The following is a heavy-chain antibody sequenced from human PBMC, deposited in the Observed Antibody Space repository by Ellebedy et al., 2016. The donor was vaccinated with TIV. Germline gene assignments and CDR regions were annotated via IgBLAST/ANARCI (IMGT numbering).Heavy chain of an antibody. CDR2: IIPMFGTA. V-gene: IGHV1-69*13. Sequence: ASVKVSCKASGGTFSSYGISWVRQAPGQGLEWMGGIIPMFGTANYAQKFQGRVTITADESTSTAYMELSSLRSEDTAVYYCARGGRNYFDSSGYNWFDPWGQGTLVTVSS. CDR1: GGTFSSYG. CDR3: ARGGRNYFDSSGYNWFDP. J-gene: IGHJ5*02. D-gene: IGHD3-22*01.